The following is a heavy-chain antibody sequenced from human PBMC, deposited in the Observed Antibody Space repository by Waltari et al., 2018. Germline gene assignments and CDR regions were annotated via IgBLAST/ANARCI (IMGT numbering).Heavy chain of an antibody. CDR1: GYPFPGYY. D-gene: IGHD1-7*01. Sequence: HVQVVQSGAEVKRPGASLKVSCKASGYPFPGYYMHWVRQAPGQGLEWMGWINPNSGGTNYAQKFQGRVTMTRDTSISTAYMELSRLRSDDTAVYYCARGITGTTGDYFDYWGQGTLVTVSS. V-gene: IGHV1-2*02. CDR3: ARGITGTTGDYFDY. CDR2: INPNSGGT. J-gene: IGHJ4*02.